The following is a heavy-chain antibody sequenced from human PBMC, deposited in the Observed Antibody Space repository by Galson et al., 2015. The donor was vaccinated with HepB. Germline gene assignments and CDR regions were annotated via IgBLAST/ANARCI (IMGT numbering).Heavy chain of an antibody. CDR3: ARRPLLRSNVGTRGTFDY. D-gene: IGHD1-14*01. Sequence: WVRQMPGKGLEWMGIIYPGDFDTRYSPSLQGQVTISVDKSISTAYLQWSGLKASDTAIYYCARRPLLRSNVGTRGTFDYWGQGTRVTVSS. CDR2: IYPGDFDT. J-gene: IGHJ4*02. V-gene: IGHV5-51*01.